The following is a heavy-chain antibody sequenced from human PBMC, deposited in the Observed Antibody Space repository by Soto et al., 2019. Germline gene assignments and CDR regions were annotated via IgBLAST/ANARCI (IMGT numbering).Heavy chain of an antibody. CDR3: ARGGSGWTRGGWLGP. D-gene: IGHD6-25*01. CDR1: GFTFSDYY. J-gene: IGHJ5*02. V-gene: IGHV3-11*01. CDR2: ISDSGSTI. Sequence: PGGSLTLSCKASGFTFSDYYMIWVRQTPGKGLEWLSYISDSGSTIYYADSVWARFTIFRENAANSVYLQLDGLTDGDTAFYYCARGGSGWTRGGWLGPWGQGSLVTVSS.